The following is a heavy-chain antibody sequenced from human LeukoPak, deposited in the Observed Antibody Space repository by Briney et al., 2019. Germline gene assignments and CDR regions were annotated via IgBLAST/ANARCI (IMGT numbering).Heavy chain of an antibody. Sequence: PGESLKISCKGSGYSFTNYWIGWLRQMPGKGLEWMGIIYPCDSDTRYSPSFQGQVPISADKSISTAYLQCSSLTASDTSMYYCARHDSRYFWSGTNAFDIWGQGTMVSVSS. CDR3: ARHDSRYFWSGTNAFDI. V-gene: IGHV5-51*03. CDR2: IYPCDSDT. CDR1: GYSFTNYW. J-gene: IGHJ3*02. D-gene: IGHD3-3*01.